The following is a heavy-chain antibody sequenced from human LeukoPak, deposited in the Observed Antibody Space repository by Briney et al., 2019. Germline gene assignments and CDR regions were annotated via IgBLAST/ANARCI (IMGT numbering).Heavy chain of an antibody. CDR1: GFTFSRYW. Sequence: RGSLRLSCAASGFTFSRYWMHWVRQAPGKGLVWVSRIGDDGSTTAYADSVKGRFTISRDNAKNTLYLQMNSLRAEDTAVYYCARASRGNWFDPWGQGTLVTVSS. J-gene: IGHJ5*02. CDR2: IGDDGSTT. D-gene: IGHD3-10*01. CDR3: ARASRGNWFDP. V-gene: IGHV3-74*01.